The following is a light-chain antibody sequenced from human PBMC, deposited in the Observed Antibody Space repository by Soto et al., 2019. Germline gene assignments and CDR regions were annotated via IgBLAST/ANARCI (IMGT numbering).Light chain of an antibody. Sequence: EIVLTQSPATLSLSPGERATLSCRASQSVSTYLGWYQEKPGQPPRLLISEASNRATGIPARFSGSGSVTDFTLTISSLEPEDFAVYFCHQRYSWPHTFGQGTKLEI. V-gene: IGKV3-11*01. CDR2: EAS. CDR1: QSVSTY. CDR3: HQRYSWPHT. J-gene: IGKJ2*01.